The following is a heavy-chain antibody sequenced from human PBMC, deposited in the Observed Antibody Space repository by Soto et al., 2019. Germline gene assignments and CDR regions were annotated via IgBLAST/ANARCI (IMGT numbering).Heavy chain of an antibody. Sequence: GASVKVSCKASGYSFTTYDINWVRQATGQGLEWMGWMNPNSGKTGYAQKFQGRVTMTRNTPKSTVYMEVSSLTSEDTAVYYCARALPGDYGREIFYYYGMDVWGQGTTVTVSS. CDR1: GYSFTTYD. CDR3: ARALPGDYGREIFYYYGMDV. J-gene: IGHJ6*02. D-gene: IGHD4-17*01. V-gene: IGHV1-8*01. CDR2: MNPNSGKT.